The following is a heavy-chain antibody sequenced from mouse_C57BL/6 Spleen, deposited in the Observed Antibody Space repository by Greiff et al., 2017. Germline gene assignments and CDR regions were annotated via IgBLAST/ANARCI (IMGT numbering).Heavy chain of an antibody. V-gene: IGHV5-4*01. J-gene: IGHJ1*03. CDR1: GFTFSSYA. Sequence: EVKLMESGGGLVKPGGSLKLSCAASGFTFSSYAMSWVRQTPEKRLEWVATISDGGSYTYYPDNVKGRFTISRDNAKNNLYLQMSHLKSEDTAMYYCARDNYSKNFDVWGTGTTVTVSS. CDR2: ISDGGSYT. CDR3: ARDNYSKNFDV. D-gene: IGHD2-5*01.